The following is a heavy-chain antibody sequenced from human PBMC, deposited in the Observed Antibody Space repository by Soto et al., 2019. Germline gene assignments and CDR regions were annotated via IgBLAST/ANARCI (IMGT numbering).Heavy chain of an antibody. V-gene: IGHV3-11*01. J-gene: IGHJ4*02. CDR2: ISSSGSTI. CDR1: GFTFSAYY. D-gene: IGHD3-22*01. CDR3: ARDPPYYDTGDY. Sequence: GGSLRLSCAAAGFTFSAYYRSWIRQAPGKGLEWVSYISSSGSTIYYADSVKGRFTISRDNAKNSLYLQMNSLRAEDTAVYYCARDPPYYDTGDYWGQGTLVTVSS.